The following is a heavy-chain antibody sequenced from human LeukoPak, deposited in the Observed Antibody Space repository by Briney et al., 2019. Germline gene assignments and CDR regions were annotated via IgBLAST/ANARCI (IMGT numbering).Heavy chain of an antibody. V-gene: IGHV3-48*03. D-gene: IGHD5-24*01. CDR3: VRDGDVYNFDH. CDR1: GFTFSSYE. Sequence: GGSLRLSCAASGFTFSSYEMNRVRQAPGKGLEWVSYISSSGSTIYYADSVKGRFTISRDNAKNTLYLQMTSLRAEDTAIYYCVRDGDVYNFDHWGQGTLVTVSS. J-gene: IGHJ4*02. CDR2: ISSSGSTI.